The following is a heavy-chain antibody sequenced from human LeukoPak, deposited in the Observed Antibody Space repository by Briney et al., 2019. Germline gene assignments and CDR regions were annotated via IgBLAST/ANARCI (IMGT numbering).Heavy chain of an antibody. CDR1: GFTFSSYS. Sequence: PGGSLRLSCAASGFTFSSYSMNWVRQPPGKGLEWIGEINHSGSTNYNPSLKSRVTISVDTSKNQFSLKLRSVTAADTAVYYCARALKFRSRVLSPGFGYWGQGTLVTVSS. CDR2: INHSGST. CDR3: ARALKFRSRVLSPGFGY. D-gene: IGHD2-15*01. J-gene: IGHJ4*02. V-gene: IGHV4-34*01.